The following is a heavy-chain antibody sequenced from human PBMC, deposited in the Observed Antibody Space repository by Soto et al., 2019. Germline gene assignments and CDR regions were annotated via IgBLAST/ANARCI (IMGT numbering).Heavy chain of an antibody. CDR2: TYHSGST. CDR1: GYSISSGYY. J-gene: IGHJ5*02. D-gene: IGHD3-9*01. V-gene: IGHV4-38-2*01. Sequence: SETLSLTCAVSGYSISSGYYWGWIRQPPGKGLEWIGSTYHSGSTYYNPSLKSRVTISVDTSKNQFSLKLSSVTAADTAVYYCVRQLLRYFDWLLQNNWFDPWGQGTLVT. CDR3: VRQLLRYFDWLLQNNWFDP.